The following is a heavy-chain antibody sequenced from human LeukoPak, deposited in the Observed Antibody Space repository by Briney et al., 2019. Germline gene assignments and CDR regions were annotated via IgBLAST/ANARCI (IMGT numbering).Heavy chain of an antibody. Sequence: HPGGSLRLSCAASGFTFSSYWMSWVRQAPGKGLEWVANIKLDGSEKYYVDSVKGRFTISRDNAMNSLYLQMNSLRAEDTAVYYCASSAGGGGYNFDYWGQGTLVTVSS. CDR1: GFTFSSYW. V-gene: IGHV3-7*01. J-gene: IGHJ4*02. D-gene: IGHD3-16*01. CDR3: ASSAGGGGYNFDY. CDR2: IKLDGSEK.